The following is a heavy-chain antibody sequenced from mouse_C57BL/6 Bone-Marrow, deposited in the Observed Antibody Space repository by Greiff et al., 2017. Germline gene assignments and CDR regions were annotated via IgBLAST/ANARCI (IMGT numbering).Heavy chain of an antibody. CDR1: GFSLTSYG. V-gene: IGHV2-2*01. Sequence: VQLQESGPGLVQPSQSLSITCTVSGFSLTSYGVHWVRQSPGTGLEWLGVIWSGGSTDYNAAFISRLSISKDNSKSQVFFKMNSLQADDTAIYYCARGRYWGQGTSVTVSS. CDR2: IWSGGST. J-gene: IGHJ4*01. CDR3: ARGRY.